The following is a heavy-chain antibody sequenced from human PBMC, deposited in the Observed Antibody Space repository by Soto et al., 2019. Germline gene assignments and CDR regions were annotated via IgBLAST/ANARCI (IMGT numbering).Heavy chain of an antibody. J-gene: IGHJ6*02. CDR2: ISYDGSNK. CDR1: GFTFSSYA. D-gene: IGHD2-2*01. Sequence: QVQLVESGGGVVQPGRSLRLSCAASGFTFSSYAMHWVRQAPGKGLEWVAVISYDGSNKYYADSVKGRFTISRDNSKNTLNMQRTSLRADDTAVYYCARWGGVVPAAIYAVLYTHYGRDVWGRGTTVT. V-gene: IGHV3-30-3*01. CDR3: ARWGGVVPAAIYAVLYTHYGRDV.